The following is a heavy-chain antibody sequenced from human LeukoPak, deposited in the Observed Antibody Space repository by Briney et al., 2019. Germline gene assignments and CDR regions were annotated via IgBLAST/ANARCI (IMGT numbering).Heavy chain of an antibody. V-gene: IGHV4-4*07. CDR2: IYTSGST. Sequence: SETLSLTCTASGGSISSYYWSWIRQPAGKGLEWIGRIYTSGSTNYNPSLKSRVTMSVDTSKNQFSLKLSSVTAAETAVYYCARVGPMVRGVGFYYYYYMDVWGKGTTVTISS. D-gene: IGHD3-10*01. CDR1: GGSISSYY. J-gene: IGHJ6*03. CDR3: ARVGPMVRGVGFYYYYYMDV.